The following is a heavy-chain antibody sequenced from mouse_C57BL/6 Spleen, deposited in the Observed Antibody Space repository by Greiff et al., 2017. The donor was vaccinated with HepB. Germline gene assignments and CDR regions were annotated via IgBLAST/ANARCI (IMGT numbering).Heavy chain of an antibody. CDR2: IYPRSGNT. D-gene: IGHD2-5*01. V-gene: IGHV1-81*01. CDR1: GYTFTSYG. J-gene: IGHJ2*01. CDR3: ARYSLSNYGFDY. Sequence: VQLQQSGAELARPGASVKLSCKASGYTFTSYGISWVKQRTGQGLEWIGEIYPRSGNTYYNEKFKGKATLTADKSSSTAYMELRSLTSEDSAVYFCARYSLSNYGFDYWGQGTTLTVSS.